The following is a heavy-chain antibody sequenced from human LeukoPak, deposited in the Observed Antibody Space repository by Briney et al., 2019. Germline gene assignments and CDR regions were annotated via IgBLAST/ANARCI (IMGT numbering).Heavy chain of an antibody. Sequence: SQTLSLTCTVSGGSISSGDYYWSWIRQPPGKGLEWIAYMYYSGSTYYNPSLKSRVTMSADTSKNQLSMKLSSVTAADTAVYYCARPYYYDSRIDPWGQGILVTVSS. CDR2: MYYSGST. V-gene: IGHV4-30-4*01. J-gene: IGHJ5*02. CDR3: ARPYYYDSRIDP. D-gene: IGHD3-22*01. CDR1: GGSISSGDYY.